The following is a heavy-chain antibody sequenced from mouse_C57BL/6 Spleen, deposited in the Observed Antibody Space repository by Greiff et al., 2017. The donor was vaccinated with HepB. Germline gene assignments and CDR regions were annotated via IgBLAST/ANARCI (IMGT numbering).Heavy chain of an antibody. Sequence: VKLMESGAELARPGASVKLSCKASGYTFTSYGISWVKQRTGQGLEWIGEIYPRSGNTYYNEKFKGKATLTADKSSSTAYMELRSLTSEDSAVHFCARCPRHYFDYWGQGTTLTVSS. CDR3: ARCPRHYFDY. CDR1: GYTFTSYG. J-gene: IGHJ2*01. CDR2: IYPRSGNT. V-gene: IGHV1-81*01.